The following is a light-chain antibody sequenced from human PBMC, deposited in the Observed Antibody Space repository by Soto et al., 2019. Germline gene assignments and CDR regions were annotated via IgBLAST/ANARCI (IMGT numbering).Light chain of an antibody. CDR3: SLYTSENAYV. Sequence: ALTQPRSVSGSPGQSVTISCTGTSSDVGGYDYVSWYQHHPGKAPKLMIYEVSKRPSGVPDRFSGSKSGNTASLTISGLQAADEADYYCSLYTSENAYVFGTGTKVTVL. V-gene: IGLV2-11*01. CDR1: SSDVGGYDY. CDR2: EVS. J-gene: IGLJ1*01.